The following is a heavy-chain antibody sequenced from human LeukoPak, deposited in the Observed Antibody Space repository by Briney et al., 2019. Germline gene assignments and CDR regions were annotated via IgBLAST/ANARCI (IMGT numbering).Heavy chain of an antibody. CDR1: GFIVSHNY. J-gene: IGHJ4*02. CDR2: IYIDGTT. Sequence: PGGSLRLSCAASGFIVSHNYMTWVRQAPGKGLEWISVIYIDGTTYYADSVKGRFTISRDQANNTLYLQMNTLRDEDTAVYHCAKDRHYYDSSGYRDYWGQGTLVTVSS. V-gene: IGHV3-53*01. CDR3: AKDRHYYDSSGYRDY. D-gene: IGHD3-22*01.